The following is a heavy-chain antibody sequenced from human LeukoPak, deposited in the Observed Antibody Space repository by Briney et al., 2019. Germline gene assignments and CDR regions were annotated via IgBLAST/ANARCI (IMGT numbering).Heavy chain of an antibody. CDR3: ARDEDYGDYVFDY. CDR2: IQSDGSVT. D-gene: IGHD4-17*01. J-gene: IGHJ4*02. CDR1: GFTFSSHG. Sequence: GSLRLSCAASGFTFSSHGMNWVRQAPGKGLEWVAYIQSDGSVTHYAPSVKGRVTVSRDNAENSLYLQMNSLRAEDTAVYYCARDEDYGDYVFDYWGQGTLVTVSS. V-gene: IGHV3-48*04.